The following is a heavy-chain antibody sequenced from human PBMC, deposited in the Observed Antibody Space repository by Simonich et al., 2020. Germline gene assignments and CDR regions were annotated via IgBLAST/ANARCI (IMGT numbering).Heavy chain of an antibody. CDR3: AREYSSSSDPYWYFDL. CDR1: GFTFSSYW. CDR2: IKQDGSEK. Sequence: EVQLVESGGGLVQPGGSLRLSCAASGFTFSSYWMSWVRQAQGKGLVWGANIKQDGSEKNYVDSVKGRFTISRDNAKNSLYLQRNSLRAEDTAVYYCAREYSSSSDPYWYFDLWGRGTLVTVSS. J-gene: IGHJ2*01. V-gene: IGHV3-7*01. D-gene: IGHD6-6*01.